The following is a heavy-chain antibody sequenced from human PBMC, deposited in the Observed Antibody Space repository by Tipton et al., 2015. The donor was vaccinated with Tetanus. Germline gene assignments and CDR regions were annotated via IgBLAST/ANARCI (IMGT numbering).Heavy chain of an antibody. J-gene: IGHJ4*02. CDR3: TRDDDTSSRYSIFNY. CDR2: ISYDGSNK. Sequence: SLRLSCAASGFTFSSYAMHWVRQAPGKGLEWVAVISYDGSNKYYADSVKGRFTISRDNSKNTLYLQMNSLRAEDTAVYYCTRDDDTSSRYSIFNYWGQGTLVTVSS. CDR1: GFTFSSYA. V-gene: IGHV3-30-3*01. D-gene: IGHD3-22*01.